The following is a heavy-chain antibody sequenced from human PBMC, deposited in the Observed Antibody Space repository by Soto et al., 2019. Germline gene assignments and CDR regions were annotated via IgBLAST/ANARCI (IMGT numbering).Heavy chain of an antibody. CDR1: GGTFSSYT. D-gene: IGHD6-19*01. Sequence: QVQLVQSGAEVKKPGSSVKVSCKAYGGTFSSYTISWVRQAPGHGLEWMGRLIPILGIAHYAQKFQGRVTITADKSTSKAYMELSSLRSEDTAVYYCARERDSSGWYVSWGQGTLVTVSS. V-gene: IGHV1-69*08. CDR2: LIPILGIA. CDR3: ARERDSSGWYVS. J-gene: IGHJ4*02.